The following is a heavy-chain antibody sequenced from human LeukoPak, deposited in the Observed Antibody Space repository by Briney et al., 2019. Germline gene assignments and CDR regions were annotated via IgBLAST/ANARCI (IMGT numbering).Heavy chain of an antibody. Sequence: PSETLSLTCTVSGGSISSSSYYWGWIRQPPGKGLEWIGSIYYSGSTYYNPSLKSRVTISVDTSKNQFSLKLSSVTAADTAVYYCARQHRVSWSGYPGPFDYWGQGTLVTVSS. CDR2: IYYSGST. V-gene: IGHV4-39*01. CDR1: GGSISSSSYY. D-gene: IGHD3-3*01. J-gene: IGHJ4*02. CDR3: ARQHRVSWSGYPGPFDY.